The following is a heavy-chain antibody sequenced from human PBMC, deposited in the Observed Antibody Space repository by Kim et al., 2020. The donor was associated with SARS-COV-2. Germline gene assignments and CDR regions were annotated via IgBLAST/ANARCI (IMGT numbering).Heavy chain of an antibody. V-gene: IGHV1-18*01. CDR2: ISAYNGNT. J-gene: IGHJ6*02. CDR1: GYTFTSYG. Sequence: ASVKVSCKASGYTFTSYGISWVRQAPGQGLEWMGWISAYNGNTNYAQKLQGRVTMTTDTSTSTAYMELRSLRSDDTAVYYCAREGLGYKYYYGMDVWGQGTTVTVSS. CDR3: AREGLGYKYYYGMDV. D-gene: IGHD5-18*01.